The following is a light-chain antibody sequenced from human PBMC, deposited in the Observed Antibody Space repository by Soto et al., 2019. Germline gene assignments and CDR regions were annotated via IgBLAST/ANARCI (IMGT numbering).Light chain of an antibody. CDR2: DAS. Sequence: DIQMTQSPSTLSASVGDRVTITCRASQNIINWLAWYQQKPGKAPKILIFDASSLQSGVPSRFSGSGSGTEFTLTISSLQPDDFAIYDCQQYSRYSGAFGQGTKVEIK. V-gene: IGKV1-5*01. CDR3: QQYSRYSGA. J-gene: IGKJ1*01. CDR1: QNIINW.